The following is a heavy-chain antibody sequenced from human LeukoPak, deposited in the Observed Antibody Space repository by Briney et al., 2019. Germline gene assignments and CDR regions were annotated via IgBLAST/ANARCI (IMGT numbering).Heavy chain of an antibody. CDR1: GFTFSSYA. J-gene: IGHJ4*02. CDR3: ARGPNYYDSSGYSYLLDY. V-gene: IGHV3-23*01. Sequence: GGSLRLSCAASGFTFSSYAMSWVRQAPGKGLEWVSAISGSGGSTYYADSVKGRFTISRDNAKNTLYLQMNSLRAEDTAVYYCARGPNYYDSSGYSYLLDYWGQGTLVTVSS. D-gene: IGHD3-22*01. CDR2: ISGSGGST.